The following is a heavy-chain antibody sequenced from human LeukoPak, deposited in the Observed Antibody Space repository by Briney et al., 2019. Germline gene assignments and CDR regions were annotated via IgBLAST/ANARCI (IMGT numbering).Heavy chain of an antibody. Sequence: PGGSLRLSCAASGFTVSSNYMSWVRQAPGKGLEWVSVIYSGGSTYYADSVKGRFTISRDNSKNTLYLQMNSLRAEDTAVYYCARGSGWYDFWFDPWGQGTLVTVSS. V-gene: IGHV3-53*01. CDR1: GFTVSSNY. D-gene: IGHD6-19*01. CDR2: IYSGGST. J-gene: IGHJ5*02. CDR3: ARGSGWYDFWFDP.